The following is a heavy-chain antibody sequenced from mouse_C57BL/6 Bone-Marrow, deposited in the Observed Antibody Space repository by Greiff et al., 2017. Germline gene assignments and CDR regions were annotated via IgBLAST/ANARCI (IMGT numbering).Heavy chain of an antibody. CDR1: GYTFTSYW. V-gene: IGHV1-55*01. D-gene: IGHD1-1*01. CDR2: IDPGSGST. J-gene: IGHJ4*01. CDR3: ARLHYGSSPYAMDY. Sequence: VQLQQPGAELVKPGASVKLSCKASGYTFTSYWMQWVKQRPGQGLEWIGEIDPGSGSTNYNEKFKSKATLTVDTSSSTAYMQLSSLTSEDSAVYYCARLHYGSSPYAMDYWGQGTSVTVSS.